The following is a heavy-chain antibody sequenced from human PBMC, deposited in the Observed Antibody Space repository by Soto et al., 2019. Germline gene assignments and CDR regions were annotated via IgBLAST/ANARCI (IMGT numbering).Heavy chain of an antibody. CDR2: IYYSGST. J-gene: IGHJ6*02. CDR1: GGSISSGDYY. Sequence: TLGLTCTVSGGSISSGDYYGSWIRQPPGKGLGWIGYIYYSGSTYYNPSLKSRVTISVDTSKNQFSLKLSSVTAADTAVYYCARDSPLPHYGDRPNRRYYYCGMDVWGQGTTVTVSS. V-gene: IGHV4-30-4*01. D-gene: IGHD4-17*01. CDR3: ARDSPLPHYGDRPNRRYYYCGMDV.